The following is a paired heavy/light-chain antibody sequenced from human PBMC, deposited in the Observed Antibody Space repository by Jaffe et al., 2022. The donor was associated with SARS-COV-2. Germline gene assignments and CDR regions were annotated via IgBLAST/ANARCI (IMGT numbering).Heavy chain of an antibody. CDR1: GYTFTSYG. CDR3: ARGGSLGGSGSNPFEY. CDR2: ISAYNGKI. J-gene: IGHJ4*02. V-gene: IGHV1-18*01. Sequence: QVQLVQSGAEVKKPGASVKVSCKASGYTFTSYGISWVRQAPGQGLEWMGWISAYNGKINYAQKLQGRVTMTTDTSTSTAYMELRSLRSDDTAVYYCARGGSLGGSGSNPFEYWGQGTLVTVSS. D-gene: IGHD3-10*01.
Light chain of an antibody. CDR3: CSYAGSSTF. Sequence: QSALTQPASVSGSPGQSITISCTGTSSDVGSYNLVSWYQQHPGKAPKLMIYEGDKRPSGVSNRFSDSKSGNTASLTISGLQAEDEADYYCCSYAGSSTFFGGGTKLTVL. CDR1: SSDVGSYNL. V-gene: IGLV2-23*03. J-gene: IGLJ2*01. CDR2: EGD.